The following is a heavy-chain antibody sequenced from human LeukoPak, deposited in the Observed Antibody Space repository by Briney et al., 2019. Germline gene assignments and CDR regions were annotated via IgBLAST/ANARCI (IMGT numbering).Heavy chain of an antibody. CDR2: IYSGGST. Sequence: LPGGSLRLSCAASGFTVSGNYMSWVRQAPGKGLEWVSVIYSGGSTFYSDSVKGRFTISRDNSKNTLYLQMNSLRAEDTAVYYCAKDDGGSYYIYYYYMDVWGKGTTVTISS. V-gene: IGHV3-53*01. J-gene: IGHJ6*03. CDR3: AKDDGGSYYIYYYYMDV. CDR1: GFTVSGNY. D-gene: IGHD1-26*01.